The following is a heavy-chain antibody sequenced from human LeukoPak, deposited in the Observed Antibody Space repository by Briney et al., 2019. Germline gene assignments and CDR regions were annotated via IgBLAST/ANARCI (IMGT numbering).Heavy chain of an antibody. V-gene: IGHV3-48*03. D-gene: IGHD6-13*01. J-gene: IGHJ5*02. CDR2: TSGSGTTI. CDR3: ARLMSVAAAWFDP. Sequence: GGSLRLSCAASGFTFSTYGMNWVRQAPGKGLEWVSYTSGSGTTIYYADSVKGRFTISRDNAKNTLYLQMNSLRVEDTAVYYCARLMSVAAAWFDPWGQGTLVTVSS. CDR1: GFTFSTYG.